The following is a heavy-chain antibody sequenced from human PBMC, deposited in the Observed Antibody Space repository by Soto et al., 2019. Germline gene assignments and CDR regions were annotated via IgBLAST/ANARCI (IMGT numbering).Heavy chain of an antibody. CDR2: ISYDGTST. CDR1: GFTFSSYG. V-gene: IGHV3-30*18. CDR3: AKDLGGGWIPDYFDH. D-gene: IGHD3-16*01. J-gene: IGHJ4*02. Sequence: QVQLEESGGGVVQPGRSLRLSCAASGFTFSSYGMHWVRQAPGKGLEWVAVISYDGTSTDFAVSVKGRFTISRDNSKNALFLEMNSLRAEDTAVYYCAKDLGGGWIPDYFDHWGQGTLVTVSS.